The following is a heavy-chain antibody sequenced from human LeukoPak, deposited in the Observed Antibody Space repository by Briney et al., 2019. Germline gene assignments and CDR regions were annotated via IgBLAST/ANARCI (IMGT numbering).Heavy chain of an antibody. CDR3: ARFAVHRRIAVTGQFGLDY. V-gene: IGHV1-18*01. J-gene: IGHJ4*02. CDR2: ISAYNGNT. D-gene: IGHD6-19*01. Sequence: GASVKVSCKASGYTFTSYGISWVRQAPGQGLEWMGWISAYNGNTNYAQKLQGRVTMTTDTSTSTAYMELRSLRSEDTAVYYCARFAVHRRIAVTGQFGLDYWGRGTLVTVSS. CDR1: GYTFTSYG.